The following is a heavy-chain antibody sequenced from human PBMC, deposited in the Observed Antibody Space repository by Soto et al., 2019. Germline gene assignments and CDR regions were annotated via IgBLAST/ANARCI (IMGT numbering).Heavy chain of an antibody. CDR3: AKHLESTPTDGMDV. CDR1: GFTFRSFG. Sequence: PVGSLRLSCAVSGFTFRSFGMHWVRQAPGKGLEWVALISYDGSDEYYADSVKGRFTVSRYNSKNTLYLQMNSLQVEDTAIYYCAKHLESTPTDGMDVWGQGTTVSVSS. J-gene: IGHJ6*02. V-gene: IGHV3-30*18. CDR2: ISYDGSDE.